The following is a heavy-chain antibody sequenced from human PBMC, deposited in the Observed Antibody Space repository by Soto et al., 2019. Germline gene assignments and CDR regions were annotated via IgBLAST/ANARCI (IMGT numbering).Heavy chain of an antibody. CDR2: IWYDGCNK. CDR3: AIARYGSSWYDIDS. J-gene: IGHJ4*02. Sequence: PGGSLRLSCAASGFTFSSYGMHWVRQAPGKGLEWVAVIWYDGCNKYYADSVKGRFTISRDNSKNTLYLQMNSLRVEDTAVYYFAIARYGSSWYDIDSLGQGTLVTVSS. V-gene: IGHV3-33*01. D-gene: IGHD6-13*01. CDR1: GFTFSSYG.